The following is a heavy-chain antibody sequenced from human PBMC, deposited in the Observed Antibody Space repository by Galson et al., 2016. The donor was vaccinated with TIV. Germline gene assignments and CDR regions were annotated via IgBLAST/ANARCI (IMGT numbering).Heavy chain of an antibody. V-gene: IGHV3-53*05. D-gene: IGHD2-21*01. J-gene: IGHJ6*02. Sequence: SLRLSCAASGFTVSGNYMTWVRQAPGKGLEWVSLIYNDGSTTYADSVKGRFSISRDNFKNTVYLQMNSLRADDTAVYYCARDRRHRGNECYLFYYYGMDVWGQGTTVTVSS. CDR1: GFTVSGNY. CDR3: ARDRRHRGNECYLFYYYGMDV. CDR2: IYNDGST.